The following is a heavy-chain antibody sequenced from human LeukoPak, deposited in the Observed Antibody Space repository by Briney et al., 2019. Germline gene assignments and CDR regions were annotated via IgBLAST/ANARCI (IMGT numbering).Heavy chain of an antibody. CDR2: INPNSGGT. J-gene: IGHJ4*02. CDR3: ARDDSSGYSFDY. V-gene: IGHV1-2*02. Sequence: ASVTVSCKASGYTFTGYYMHWVRQAPGQGLEWMGWINPNSGGTNYAQKFQGRVTTTRDTSISTAYMELSRLRSDDTAVYYCARDDSSGYSFDYWGQGTLVTVSS. D-gene: IGHD3-22*01. CDR1: GYTFTGYY.